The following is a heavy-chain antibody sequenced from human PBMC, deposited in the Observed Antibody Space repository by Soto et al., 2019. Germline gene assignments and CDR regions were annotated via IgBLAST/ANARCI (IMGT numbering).Heavy chain of an antibody. CDR1: GFIFSDHY. CDR2: IKNQANRYTT. J-gene: IGHJ4*02. D-gene: IGHD1-26*01. Sequence: VQLVESGGGLVQPGGSLRLSCAASGFIFSDHYMDWVRQAPGKGLEWVGRIKNQANRYTTEYAASVKGRFTISRDDSKNSLYLQMNSLKTEDTAVYYCTRISLVGATGGRYFDYWGEGTLLTVSS. CDR3: TRISLVGATGGRYFDY. V-gene: IGHV3-72*01.